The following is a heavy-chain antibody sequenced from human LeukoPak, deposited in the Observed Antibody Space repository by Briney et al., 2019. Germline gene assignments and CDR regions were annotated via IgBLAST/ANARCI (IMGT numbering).Heavy chain of an antibody. J-gene: IGHJ5*02. V-gene: IGHV3-48*01. CDR1: GFTFTSYS. D-gene: IGHD3-22*01. CDR3: AKGETYYYDSGNWFDP. Sequence: GGSLRLSCAASGFTFTSYSMNWVRQAPGKGLEWVSYISTSASTIYYADSVKGRFTISRDNSKNTLYLQMNSLRAEDTAVYYCAKGETYYYDSGNWFDPWGQGTLVTVSS. CDR2: ISTSASTI.